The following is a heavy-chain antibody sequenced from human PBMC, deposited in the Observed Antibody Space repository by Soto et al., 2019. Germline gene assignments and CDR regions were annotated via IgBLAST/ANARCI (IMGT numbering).Heavy chain of an antibody. J-gene: IGHJ3*02. CDR3: ASDGGLVVPAATQDAFDI. CDR1: GFTFSSYG. D-gene: IGHD2-2*01. Sequence: VQLVESGGGVVQPGRSLRLSCAASGFTFSSYGMHWVRQAPGKGLEWVAVISYDGSNKYYADSVKGRFTISRDNSKNTLYLQMNSLRAEDTAVYYCASDGGLVVPAATQDAFDIWGQGTMVTVSS. CDR2: ISYDGSNK. V-gene: IGHV3-30*03.